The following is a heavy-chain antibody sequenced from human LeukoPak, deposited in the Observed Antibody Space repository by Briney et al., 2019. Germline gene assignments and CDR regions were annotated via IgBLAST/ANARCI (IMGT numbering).Heavy chain of an antibody. Sequence: SQTLSLTCTVSGGSLSSGGYYWSWIRQPPGRGLEWIGYIYYSGSTYYNPSLKSRVTISVDTSKNQFSLKLSSVTAADTAVYYCAREGSDFWSGYSLSNWFDPWGQGTLVTVSS. CDR3: AREGSDFWSGYSLSNWFDP. CDR2: IYYSGST. V-gene: IGHV4-31*03. J-gene: IGHJ5*02. D-gene: IGHD3-3*01. CDR1: GGSLSSGGYY.